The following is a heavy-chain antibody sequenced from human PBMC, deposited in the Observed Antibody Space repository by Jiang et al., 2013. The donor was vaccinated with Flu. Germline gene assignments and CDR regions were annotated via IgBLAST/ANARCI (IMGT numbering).Heavy chain of an antibody. Sequence: KPTQTLTLTCTFSGFSLSTSGVGVGWIRQPPGKALEWLALIYWNDDKRYSPSLRSRLTITRDTSKNQLVLTMTNMDPVDTATYYCVHRQYDSSGERFDYWGQGTLVTVSS. V-gene: IGHV2-5*01. CDR3: VHRQYDSSGERFDY. CDR2: IYWNDDK. CDR1: GFSLSTSGVG. D-gene: IGHD3-22*01. J-gene: IGHJ4*02.